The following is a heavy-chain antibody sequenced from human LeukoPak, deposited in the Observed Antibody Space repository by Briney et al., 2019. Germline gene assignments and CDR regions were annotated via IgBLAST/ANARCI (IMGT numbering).Heavy chain of an antibody. CDR1: GGSISSSNYY. D-gene: IGHD1-26*01. CDR2: IYYSGST. Sequence: SETLSLTCTVSGGSISSSNYYWGWIRQPPGRGLEWIGSIYYSGSTYYNPSLKSRVTISVDTSKNQFSLKLSSVTAADTTVYYCARGPPLNIVGATYFDYWGQGTLVTVSS. J-gene: IGHJ4*02. V-gene: IGHV4-39*01. CDR3: ARGPPLNIVGATYFDY.